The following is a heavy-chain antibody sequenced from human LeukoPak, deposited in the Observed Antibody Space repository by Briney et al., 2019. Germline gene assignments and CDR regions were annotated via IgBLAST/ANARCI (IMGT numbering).Heavy chain of an antibody. Sequence: ASVKVSCKASGYTFTNYGISWVRQAPGQGLEWMGWISGYNGHTNYAQKLQGRVTMTTDTSTSTAYMELRSLRSEDTAVYYCARGSLIFRAATDYYYYMDVWGKGTTVTVSS. CDR3: ARGSLIFRAATDYYYYMDV. V-gene: IGHV1-18*01. D-gene: IGHD2/OR15-2a*01. CDR2: ISGYNGHT. J-gene: IGHJ6*03. CDR1: GYTFTNYG.